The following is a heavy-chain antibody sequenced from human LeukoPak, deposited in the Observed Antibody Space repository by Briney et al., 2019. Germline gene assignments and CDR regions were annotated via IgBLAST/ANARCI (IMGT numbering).Heavy chain of an antibody. CDR1: GYTFTSYG. D-gene: IGHD6-13*01. Sequence: ASVKVSCKASGYTFTSYGISWVRQAPGQGLEWMGWISAYNGNTNYAQKLQGRVTMTTDTSTSTAYVELRSLRSDDTAVYYCARGRAVKQQLVQDYWGQGTLVTVSS. J-gene: IGHJ4*02. V-gene: IGHV1-18*01. CDR2: ISAYNGNT. CDR3: ARGRAVKQQLVQDY.